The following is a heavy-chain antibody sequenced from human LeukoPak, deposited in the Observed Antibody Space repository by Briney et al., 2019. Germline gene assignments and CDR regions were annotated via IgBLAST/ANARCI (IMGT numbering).Heavy chain of an antibody. CDR1: GFTFSSYA. Sequence: PGGSLRLSCAASGFTFSSYAMSWVRQAPGKGLEWVSVIYSGGSTYYADSVKGRFTISRDNSKNTLYLQMNSLRAEDTAVYYCARAEVVYYYGMDVWGQGTTVTVSS. CDR2: IYSGGST. CDR3: ARAEVVYYYGMDV. J-gene: IGHJ6*02. V-gene: IGHV3-66*01. D-gene: IGHD3-22*01.